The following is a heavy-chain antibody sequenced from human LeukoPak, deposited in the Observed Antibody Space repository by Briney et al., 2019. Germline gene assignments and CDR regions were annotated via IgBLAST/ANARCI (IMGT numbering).Heavy chain of an antibody. V-gene: IGHV4-34*01. CDR3: ARVQYQLLYLYYYYCMDV. CDR1: GGSFSGYY. Sequence: PSETLSLTCAVYGGSFSGYYWSWIRQPPGKGLEWIGEINHSGSTNYNPSLKSRVTISVDTSKNQFSLKLSSVTAADTAVYYCARVQYQLLYLYYYYCMDVWGKGTTVTVSS. D-gene: IGHD2-2*02. CDR2: INHSGST. J-gene: IGHJ6*03.